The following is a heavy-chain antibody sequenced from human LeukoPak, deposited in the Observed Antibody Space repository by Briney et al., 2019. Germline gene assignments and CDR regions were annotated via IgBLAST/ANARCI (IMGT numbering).Heavy chain of an antibody. V-gene: IGHV3-48*03. Sequence: GGSLRLSCAASGFTFSSYEMNWVRQAPGKGLEWVSYISSSGSTIYYADSVKGRFTISRDNAKNSLYLQMNSLRAEDTAVYYCAELGITMIGGVWGKGTTITISS. CDR2: ISSSGSTI. CDR1: GFTFSSYE. CDR3: AELGITMIGGV. J-gene: IGHJ6*04. D-gene: IGHD3-10*02.